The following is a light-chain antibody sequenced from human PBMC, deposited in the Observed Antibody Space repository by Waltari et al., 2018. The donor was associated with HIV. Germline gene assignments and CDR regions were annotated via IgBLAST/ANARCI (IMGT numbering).Light chain of an antibody. CDR2: GAS. V-gene: IGKV3-15*01. J-gene: IGKJ1*01. Sequence: EIVMTQSPATLSVSPGERATLSCRASQSVSSNLAWYQQKPGQAPRLLIYGASTRATGIPARFIGSCSGTEFTLTISSLQSEDFAVFFCQQYNKAFGQGTKLEIK. CDR3: QQYNKA. CDR1: QSVSSN.